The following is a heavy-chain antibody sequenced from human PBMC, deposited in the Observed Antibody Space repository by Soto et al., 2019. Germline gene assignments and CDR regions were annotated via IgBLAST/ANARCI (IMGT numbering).Heavy chain of an antibody. CDR3: ARRSYGYQTFNY. Sequence: QVQLQESGPGLVKPSGTLSLTCAVSGDSISSSNWWNWVRQPPGKGLEWIGELYHTGSTNYNPSLKSRVTISIDKSKSQFSLKLNSVTAADTAVYYCARRSYGYQTFNYWGQGTLVTVSS. V-gene: IGHV4-4*02. D-gene: IGHD3-16*01. J-gene: IGHJ4*02. CDR1: GDSISSSNW. CDR2: LYHTGST.